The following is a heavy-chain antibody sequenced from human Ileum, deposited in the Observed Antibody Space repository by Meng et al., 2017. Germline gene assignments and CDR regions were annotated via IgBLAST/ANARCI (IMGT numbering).Heavy chain of an antibody. CDR3: ATSNDRDVYYSGY. D-gene: IGHD3-22*01. CDR1: GTW. J-gene: IGHJ4*02. V-gene: IGHV4-4*02. CDR2: IFQSGRT. Sequence: QVQLQESGPRLGKPSGTLSLTCAVSGTWWSWVRQPPGKGLEWIGEIFQSGRTNYNPSLKRRVTISIDKSKSQISLQLSAVTAADTAVYSCATSNDRDVYYSGYWGQGTLVTVSS.